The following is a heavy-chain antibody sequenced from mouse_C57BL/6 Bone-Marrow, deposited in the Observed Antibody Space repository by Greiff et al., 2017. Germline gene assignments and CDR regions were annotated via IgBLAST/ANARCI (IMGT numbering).Heavy chain of an antibody. CDR1: GFTFSDYG. V-gene: IGHV5-17*01. Sequence: EVNVVDSGGGLVKPGGSLKLSCAASGFTFSDYGMHWVRQAPEKGLEWVAYISSGSSTIYYADTVKGRFTISRDNATKTLFLQMTSLPSEDTAMYYGARASSGSTWFAYWGQGTLVTVSA. CDR3: ARASSGSTWFAY. J-gene: IGHJ3*01. CDR2: ISSGSSTI. D-gene: IGHD3-2*02.